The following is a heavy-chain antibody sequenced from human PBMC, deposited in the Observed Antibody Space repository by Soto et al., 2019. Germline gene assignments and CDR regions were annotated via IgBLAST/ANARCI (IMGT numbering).Heavy chain of an antibody. D-gene: IGHD3-3*01. J-gene: IGHJ4*02. V-gene: IGHV4-39*01. Sequence: SETLSLTCTVSGGSISSSSYYWGWIRQPPGKGLEWIGSIGYGGGTHYNPSLKSRVAISIDTSRNQFSLKLSSMTATDTAVYYCARGHGGITVFGAPGHFDYWVQGILVTVSS. CDR2: IGYGGGT. CDR1: GGSISSSSYY. CDR3: ARGHGGITVFGAPGHFDY.